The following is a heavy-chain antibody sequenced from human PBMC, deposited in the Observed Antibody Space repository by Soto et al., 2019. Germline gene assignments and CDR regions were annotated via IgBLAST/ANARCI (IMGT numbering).Heavy chain of an antibody. CDR3: ARYGSSSDYYYYGMDV. J-gene: IGHJ6*02. V-gene: IGHV1-3*01. CDR1: GYTFTSYA. CDR2: INAGNGNT. D-gene: IGHD6-6*01. Sequence: ASVKVSCKASGYTFTSYAMHWVRQAPGQRLEGMGWINAGNGNTKYSQKFQGRVTITRDTSASTAYMELSSLRSEDTAVYYCARYGSSSDYYYYGMDVWGQGTTVTGSS.